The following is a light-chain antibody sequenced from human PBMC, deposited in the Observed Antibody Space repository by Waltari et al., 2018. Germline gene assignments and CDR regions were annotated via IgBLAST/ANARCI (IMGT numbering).Light chain of an antibody. CDR3: SSYISSSTLEL. J-gene: IGLJ2*01. CDR1: SSDVGTYNY. CDR2: DVS. V-gene: IGLV2-14*03. Sequence: QSALTQPASVSGSPGQSITISCTCTSSDVGTYNYVSWYQQHPGKAPKLMIFDVSIRPSGVSNRFSGSKSGNTASLTISGLQAEDEADYYCSSYISSSTLELFGGGTSLTVL.